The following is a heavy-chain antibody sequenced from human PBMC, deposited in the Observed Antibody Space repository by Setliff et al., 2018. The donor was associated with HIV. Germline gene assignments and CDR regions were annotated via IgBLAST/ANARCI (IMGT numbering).Heavy chain of an antibody. J-gene: IGHJ4*02. CDR3: VRGKVLRGNILYY. Sequence: GGSLRLSCAASGFTFSSYWMSWVRQAPGKGLEWVANIKQDGSEKYYVDSVKGRFTISRDNAKNSLYLQMNSLRAEDTAVYYCVRGKVLRGNILYYWGQGTLVTVSS. D-gene: IGHD2-8*01. CDR2: IKQDGSEK. CDR1: GFTFSSYW. V-gene: IGHV3-7*01.